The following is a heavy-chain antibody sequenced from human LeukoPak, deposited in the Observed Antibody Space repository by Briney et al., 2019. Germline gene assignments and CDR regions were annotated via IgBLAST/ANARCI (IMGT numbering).Heavy chain of an antibody. CDR1: GFTSSGYW. D-gene: IGHD3-10*01. CDR2: ISGDGTAR. V-gene: IGHV3-74*01. J-gene: IGHJ5*02. Sequence: GGSLRLSCAASGFTSSGYWMHWVRQVPGKGLVWVSRISGDGTARNYADSVKGRFTISRDDAKNTVDLQMNSLRGEDTAVYYCVRGRGSYGWFDPWGQGTLVTVSS. CDR3: VRGRGSYGWFDP.